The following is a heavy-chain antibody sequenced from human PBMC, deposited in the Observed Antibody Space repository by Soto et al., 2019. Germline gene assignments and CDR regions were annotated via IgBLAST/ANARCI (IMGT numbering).Heavy chain of an antibody. CDR2: IYWDDSK. V-gene: IGHV2-5*02. CDR1: GFSLSTSGVG. D-gene: IGHD3-9*01. Sequence: QITLKESGPTLVRPTQTLTLTCAFSGFSLSTSGVGVGWIRQPPGKALEWLAVIYWDDSKHYSPSLRSRLTITKDTSKKQVGLTMTNMDPMDTGTYYCAHKGPEDWPLDYWGQGTLVTVSS. J-gene: IGHJ4*02. CDR3: AHKGPEDWPLDY.